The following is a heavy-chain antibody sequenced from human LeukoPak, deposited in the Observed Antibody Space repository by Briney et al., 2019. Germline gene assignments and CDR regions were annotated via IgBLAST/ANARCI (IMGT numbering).Heavy chain of an antibody. J-gene: IGHJ5*02. CDR1: GFTFSTYN. V-gene: IGHV3-21*01. D-gene: IGHD1-26*01. CDR2: ITSSSSYI. Sequence: GESLRLSCAASGFTFSTYNMNWVRQAPGKGLEWVSSITSSSSYIYYADSVKGRFTISRDNAKNSLYLQMNSLRAEDTAVYYCARDRGSYYTAWGQGTLVTVSS. CDR3: ARDRGSYYTA.